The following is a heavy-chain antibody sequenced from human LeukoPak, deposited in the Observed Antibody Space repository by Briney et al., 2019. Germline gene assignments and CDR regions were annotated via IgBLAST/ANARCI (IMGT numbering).Heavy chain of an antibody. CDR3: AREAQKYCSGGSCYGPGDY. V-gene: IGHV4-34*01. CDR1: GGSFSGYY. D-gene: IGHD2-15*01. CDR2: INHSGST. Sequence: SETLSLTCAVYGGSFSGYYWCSIRQPPGKGLEWIGEINHSGSTNYNPSLKSRVTISVDTSKNQFSLKLSSVTAADTAVYYCAREAQKYCSGGSCYGPGDYWGQGTLVTVSS. J-gene: IGHJ4*02.